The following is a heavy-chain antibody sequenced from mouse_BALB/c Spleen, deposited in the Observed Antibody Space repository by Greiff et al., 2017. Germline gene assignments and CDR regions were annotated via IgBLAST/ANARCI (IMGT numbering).Heavy chain of an antibody. CDR1: GFTFSSYT. Sequence: EVQLVESGGGLVKPGGSLKLSCAASGFTFSSYTMSWVRQTPEKRLEWVATISSGGSYTYYPDSVKGRFTISRDNAKNTLYLQMSSLKSEDTAMYYGTRDCSYYGNGYAMDYWGQGTSVTVSS. V-gene: IGHV5-6-4*01. D-gene: IGHD2-1*01. J-gene: IGHJ4*01. CDR2: ISSGGSYT. CDR3: TRDCSYYGNGYAMDY.